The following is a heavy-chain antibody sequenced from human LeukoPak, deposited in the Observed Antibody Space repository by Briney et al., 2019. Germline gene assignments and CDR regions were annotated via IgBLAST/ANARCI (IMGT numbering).Heavy chain of an antibody. CDR2: IYYSGST. D-gene: IGHD4-17*01. V-gene: IGHV4-30-4*01. CDR1: GGSISSGDYS. CDR3: ARGPNYGDYGFDP. Sequence: SETLSLTCTVSGGSISSGDYSWSWIRQPPGKGLEWIGYIYYSGSTYYNPSLKSRVTISVDTSKNRFSLKLSSVTAADTAVYYCARGPNYGDYGFDPWGQGTLVTVSS. J-gene: IGHJ5*02.